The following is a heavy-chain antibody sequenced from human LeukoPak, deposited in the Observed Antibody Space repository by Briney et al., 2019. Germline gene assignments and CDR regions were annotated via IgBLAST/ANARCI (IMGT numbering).Heavy chain of an antibody. Sequence: PSETLSLTCTVSGGSISSYYWSWIRQPPGKGLEWIGYIYYSGSTNYNPSLKSRVTISVDTSKSQFSLKLSSVTAADTAVYYCARRYYDFWSGDFWYFDLWGRGTLVTVSS. CDR3: ARRYYDFWSGDFWYFDL. D-gene: IGHD3-3*01. CDR2: IYYSGST. CDR1: GGSISSYY. J-gene: IGHJ2*01. V-gene: IGHV4-59*08.